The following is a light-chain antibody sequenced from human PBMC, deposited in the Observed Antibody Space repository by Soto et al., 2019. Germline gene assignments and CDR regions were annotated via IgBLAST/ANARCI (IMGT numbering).Light chain of an antibody. CDR2: GAS. J-gene: IGKJ1*01. V-gene: IGKV1-9*01. Sequence: DIQLTQSPFFLSASVGDRVTITCRASQGIRSYLAWYQQRPGKAPELLIYGASTLRTGVASRFSGSGSGTEFTLTISSLQPEDFATYFCQQSYTIPRTFGQGTKVEMK. CDR3: QQSYTIPRT. CDR1: QGIRSY.